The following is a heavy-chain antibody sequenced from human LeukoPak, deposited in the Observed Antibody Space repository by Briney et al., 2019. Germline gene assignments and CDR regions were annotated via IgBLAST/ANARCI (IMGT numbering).Heavy chain of an antibody. CDR1: GVSISSSNSY. J-gene: IGHJ5*02. Sequence: SETLSLTCTVSGVSISSSNSYWGWIRQPPGKGLEWIGSIYYSGNTYYNASLKSQVSISIDTSKNQFSLRLTSVTAADTAVYYCTRPYSSSWYYWFDPWGQGTLVTVSS. D-gene: IGHD6-13*01. CDR3: TRPYSSSWYYWFDP. V-gene: IGHV4-39*01. CDR2: IYYSGNT.